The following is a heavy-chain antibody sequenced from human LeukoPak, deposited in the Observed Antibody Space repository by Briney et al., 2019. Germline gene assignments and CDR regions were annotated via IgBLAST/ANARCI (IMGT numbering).Heavy chain of an antibody. CDR3: ARGIRYSGGWYGLNWYFDL. V-gene: IGHV3-30-3*01. D-gene: IGHD6-19*01. CDR1: GFTFSSYA. CDR2: ISYDGSNK. J-gene: IGHJ2*01. Sequence: GGSLRLSCAASGFTFSSYAMHWVRQAPGKGLEWVAVISYDGSNKYYADSVKGRFTISRDNSKNTLYLQMNSLRAEDTAVYYCARGIRYSGGWYGLNWYFDLWGRGTLVTVSS.